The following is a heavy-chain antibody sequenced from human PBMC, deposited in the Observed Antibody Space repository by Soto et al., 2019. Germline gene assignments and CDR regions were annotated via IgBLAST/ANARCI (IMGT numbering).Heavy chain of an antibody. J-gene: IGHJ4*02. CDR2: IYYSGST. D-gene: IGHD6-6*01. CDR1: GGSISSGGYY. Sequence: QVQLQESGPGLVKPSQTLSLTCTVSGGSISSGGYYWSWIRQHPGKRLEWIGYIYYSGSTYYNPSLKRRVTISVDTSKNQFSLKLSSVTAADTSVYYCAREERKGSSSGGRYFDYWGQGTLVTVSS. CDR3: AREERKGSSSGGRYFDY. V-gene: IGHV4-31*03.